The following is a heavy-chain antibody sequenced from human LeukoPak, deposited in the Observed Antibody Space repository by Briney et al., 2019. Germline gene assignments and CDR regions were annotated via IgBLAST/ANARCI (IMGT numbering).Heavy chain of an antibody. D-gene: IGHD3-10*01. CDR3: ARVDFGTGELLLY. J-gene: IGHJ4*02. CDR1: GFTFSSYA. V-gene: IGHV4-31*02. Sequence: LRLSCAASGFTFSSYAMSWIRQHPGKGLEWIGYIYYSGSTYYNPSLKSRVTISVDTSKNQFSLKLSSVTAADTAVYYCARVDFGTGELLLYWGQGTLVTVSS. CDR2: IYYSGST.